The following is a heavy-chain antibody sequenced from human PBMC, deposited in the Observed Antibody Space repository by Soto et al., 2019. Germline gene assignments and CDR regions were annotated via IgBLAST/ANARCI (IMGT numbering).Heavy chain of an antibody. CDR2: TSGSGGDV. Sequence: EVQLLESGGGLVQPGGSLRLSCAASGFTFSSYAMSWVRQAPGKGLEWVSSTSGSGGDVYHAGSVKGRFTISRDNSKNTRYLQMNSLRAEDTAVYYCAKDLLWFGELFPIFDYWGQGTLVTVSS. CDR1: GFTFSSYA. CDR3: AKDLLWFGELFPIFDY. J-gene: IGHJ4*02. D-gene: IGHD3-10*01. V-gene: IGHV3-23*01.